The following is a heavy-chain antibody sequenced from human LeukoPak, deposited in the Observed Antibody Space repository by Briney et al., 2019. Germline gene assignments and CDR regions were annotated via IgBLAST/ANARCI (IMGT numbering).Heavy chain of an antibody. V-gene: IGHV7-4-1*02. D-gene: IGHD6-19*01. J-gene: IGHJ3*02. Sequence: GASVKVSCKASGYTFTGYYVHWVRQAPGQGLEWMGWINTNTGNPTYAQGFTGRFVFSLDTSVSTAYLQISSLKAEDTAVYYCARESSGYAFDIWGQGTMVTVSS. CDR1: GYTFTGYY. CDR2: INTNTGNP. CDR3: ARESSGYAFDI.